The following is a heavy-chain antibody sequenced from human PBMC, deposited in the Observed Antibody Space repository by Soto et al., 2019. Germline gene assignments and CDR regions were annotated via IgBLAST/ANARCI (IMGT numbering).Heavy chain of an antibody. V-gene: IGHV3-33*01. D-gene: IGHD3-10*01. Sequence: GGSLRLSCAASGFTFSSYGMHWVRQAPGKGLEWVAVIWYDGSNKYYADSVKGRFTISRDNSKNTLYLQMNSLRAEDTAVYYCARDQRALWFGEFYTYYFDYWGQGTLVTVSS. CDR1: GFTFSSYG. CDR3: ARDQRALWFGEFYTYYFDY. CDR2: IWYDGSNK. J-gene: IGHJ4*02.